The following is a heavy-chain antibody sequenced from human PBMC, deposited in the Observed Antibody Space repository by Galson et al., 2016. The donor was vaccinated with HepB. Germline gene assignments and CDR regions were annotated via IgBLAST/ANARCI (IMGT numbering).Heavy chain of an antibody. D-gene: IGHD5-24*01. CDR3: VGAFSDGTATSPFDY. Sequence: QSGAEVKKPGVSLKISCKTSGYKFTNHWIGWVRQVPGKGLEWMGSVYPGDSETRYSPSFQGQVTVSADKFITTAYLQWSSLKASDTAIYFCVGAFSDGTATSPFDYWGQGTLVTVSS. V-gene: IGHV5-51*01. CDR1: GYKFTNHW. J-gene: IGHJ4*02. CDR2: VYPGDSET.